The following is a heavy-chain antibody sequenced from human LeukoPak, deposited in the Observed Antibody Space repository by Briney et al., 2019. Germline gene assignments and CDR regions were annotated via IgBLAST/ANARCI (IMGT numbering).Heavy chain of an antibody. J-gene: IGHJ5*02. Sequence: SETLSPTCAVYGGSFSGYYWSWIRQPPGKGLEWIGEINHSGSTNYNPSLKSRVTISVDTSKNQFSLKLSSVTAADTAVYYCARIPYGGSGWFDPWGQGTLVTVSS. CDR2: INHSGST. V-gene: IGHV4-34*01. CDR1: GGSFSGYY. D-gene: IGHD6-19*01. CDR3: ARIPYGGSGWFDP.